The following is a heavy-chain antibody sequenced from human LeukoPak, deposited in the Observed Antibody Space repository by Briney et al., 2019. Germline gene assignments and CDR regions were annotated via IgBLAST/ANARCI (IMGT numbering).Heavy chain of an antibody. CDR2: IYSGGNT. CDR1: GFTVSSNS. V-gene: IGHV3-53*01. J-gene: IGHJ4*02. CDR3: ARRAGEYSHPYDY. Sequence: GGSLRLSCTVSGFTVSSNSMSWVHQAPGKGLEWVSFIYSGGNTHYSDSVKGRFTISRDNSENTLYLQMNSLRAEDTAVYYCARRAGEYSHPYDYWGQGTLVTVSS. D-gene: IGHD4-17*01.